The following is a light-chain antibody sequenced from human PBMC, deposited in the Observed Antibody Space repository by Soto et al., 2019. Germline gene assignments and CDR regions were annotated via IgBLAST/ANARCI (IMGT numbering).Light chain of an antibody. CDR3: MQCTHWQYT. V-gene: IGKV2-30*01. J-gene: IGKJ2*01. CDR2: KVS. Sequence: VMTPSPLALPFTLGQPASISCRSSQSLVYRAGNTYLNWFQQWPGQSLRRLIYKVSNRDSGVPARVSGSGSGTDFTLKISRVDAEDVGVYYCMQCTHWQYTFGKRTKLESK. CDR1: QSLVYRAGNTY.